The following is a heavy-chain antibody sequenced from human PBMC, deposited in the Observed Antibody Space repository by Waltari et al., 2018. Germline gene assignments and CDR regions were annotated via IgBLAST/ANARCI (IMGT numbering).Heavy chain of an antibody. J-gene: IGHJ4*02. CDR2: FYSSGRT. CDR1: GGSINGYF. V-gene: IGHV4-4*07. Sequence: QVQLQESGPGLVKPSETLSLTCTVSGGSINGYFWSWIRRPAGKGLEWIGRFYSSGRTGYNPSRKRRVSMSVDTSKNQFSLKLSSVTAADTAVYYCVRDCRDGSCYSDWGQGSLVTVSS. D-gene: IGHD2-15*01. CDR3: VRDCRDGSCYSD.